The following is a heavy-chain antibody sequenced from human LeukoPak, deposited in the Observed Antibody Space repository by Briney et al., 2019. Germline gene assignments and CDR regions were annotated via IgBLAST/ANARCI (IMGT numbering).Heavy chain of an antibody. D-gene: IGHD4-17*01. J-gene: IGHJ6*02. CDR1: GGSISSNNW. V-gene: IGHV4-4*02. Sequence: PSGTLSLTCAVSGGSISSNNWWCWVRQPPGKGLEWIGEIHHGGSTNYNPSLKSRVTISVDKSKNQFSLNLNSVTAADTAVYFCARVPYGDYFYYYYGMDVWGLGTTVTVSS. CDR2: IHHGGST. CDR3: ARVPYGDYFYYYYGMDV.